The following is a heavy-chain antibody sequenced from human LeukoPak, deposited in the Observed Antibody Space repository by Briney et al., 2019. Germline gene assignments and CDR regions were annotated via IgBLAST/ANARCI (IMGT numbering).Heavy chain of an antibody. V-gene: IGHV3-7*01. D-gene: IGHD5-18*01. J-gene: IGHJ4*02. CDR2: IKQDGSEK. Sequence: GGSLRLSCAASGFTFSSYWMSWVRQAPGKGLEWVANIKQDGSEKYYVDSVKGRFTISRDNAKNSLYLQMNSLRAEDTAVYYCARDRWGTRIQLWSEEYYFDYWGQGTLATVSS. CDR3: ARDRWGTRIQLWSEEYYFDY. CDR1: GFTFSSYW.